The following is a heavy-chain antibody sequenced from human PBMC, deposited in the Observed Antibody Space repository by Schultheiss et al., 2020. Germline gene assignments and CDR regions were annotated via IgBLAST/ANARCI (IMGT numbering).Heavy chain of an antibody. CDR1: GGSISSYY. Sequence: SQPLSLTCTVSGGSISSYYWSWIRQPPGKGLEWIGYIYYSGSTNYNPSLKSRVTISVDTSKNQFSLKLSSVTAADTAVYYCARRDSIAADYFDYWGQGTLVTVSS. CDR3: ARRDSIAADYFDY. CDR2: IYYSGST. J-gene: IGHJ4*02. V-gene: IGHV4-59*01. D-gene: IGHD6-13*01.